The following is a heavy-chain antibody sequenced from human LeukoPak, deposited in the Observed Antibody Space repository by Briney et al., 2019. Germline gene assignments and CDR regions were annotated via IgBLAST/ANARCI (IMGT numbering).Heavy chain of an antibody. J-gene: IGHJ3*02. CDR2: IYYSGST. CDR1: GASISTYS. Sequence: PSETLSLTCTVSGASISTYSWSWIRQPPGKGLECIGYIYYSGSTNYNPSLKSRVTMSVDTSKNQFSLKLRSVTAADTAVYYCARDLVTVTKGFDIWGQGTMVSVSS. V-gene: IGHV4-59*01. D-gene: IGHD4-17*01. CDR3: ARDLVTVTKGFDI.